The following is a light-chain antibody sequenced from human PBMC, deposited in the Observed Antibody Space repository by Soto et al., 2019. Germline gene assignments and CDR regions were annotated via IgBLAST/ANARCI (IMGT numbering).Light chain of an antibody. CDR1: QSVSNN. CDR3: QQYIQWPLT. CDR2: GAS. V-gene: IGKV3-15*01. J-gene: IGKJ4*01. Sequence: EIVLTQSPDTLSFSPLEIATLSFRASQSVSNNLAWYQQKPGQAPRLLIQGASTRATGISGRFTGSGSGTEFTLTISSLQSEDFAVYYCQQYIQWPLTFGGGTKVDI.